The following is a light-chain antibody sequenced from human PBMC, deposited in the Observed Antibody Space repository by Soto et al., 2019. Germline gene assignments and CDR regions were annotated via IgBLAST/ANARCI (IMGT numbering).Light chain of an antibody. Sequence: EIVLTQSPGTLSLSPGQRATLSCRASQSLGGSLAWYQQKPGQAPRLLIYGASTRVTGIPARFSGSGSGTDFALTISSLEPEDSAVYYCQQGTNWPWTFGQGTKVDIK. CDR1: QSLGGS. J-gene: IGKJ1*01. CDR3: QQGTNWPWT. V-gene: IGKV3-11*01. CDR2: GAS.